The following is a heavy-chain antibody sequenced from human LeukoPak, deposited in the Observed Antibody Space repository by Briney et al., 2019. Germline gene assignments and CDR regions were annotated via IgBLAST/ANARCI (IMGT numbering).Heavy chain of an antibody. Sequence: GGSLRLSCAASGFTFSSHWVHWVRQAPGKGLVWVSRISDDGSYTSNVDSVKGRFTISRDNVNNMLYLHMNSLRAEDTAVYYCASFGISWRSSYWGQGTLVTVSS. J-gene: IGHJ4*02. CDR1: GFTFSSHW. V-gene: IGHV3-74*01. CDR3: ASFGISWRSSY. CDR2: ISDDGSYT. D-gene: IGHD2-21*01.